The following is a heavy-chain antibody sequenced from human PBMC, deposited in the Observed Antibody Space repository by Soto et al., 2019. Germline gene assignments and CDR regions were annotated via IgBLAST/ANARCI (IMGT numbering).Heavy chain of an antibody. Sequence: GGSLRLSCAASGFTFSDYYMTWIRQAPGKGLEWASYISSGGSSIYYADSVKGRFTISRDNAKNSLYLQMNSLRAEDTAMYYCASLAIGTIIRGAPDFWGQGTLVTVSS. CDR1: GFTFSDYY. J-gene: IGHJ4*02. CDR2: ISSGGSSI. V-gene: IGHV3-11*01. D-gene: IGHD3-10*01. CDR3: ASLAIGTIIRGAPDF.